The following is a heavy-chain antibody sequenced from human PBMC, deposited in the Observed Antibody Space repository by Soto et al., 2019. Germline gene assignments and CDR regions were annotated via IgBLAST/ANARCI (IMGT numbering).Heavy chain of an antibody. CDR1: GGSISSYY. D-gene: IGHD4-17*01. CDR3: AREYYGRALFAY. CDR2: IYYSGST. Sequence: SQTLSLTCTVSGGSISSYYWSWIRQPPGKGLEWIGYIYYSGSTNYNPSLKSRVTISVDTSKNQFSLKLSSVTAADTAVYYCAREYYGRALFAYWAQGTPVPGSA. V-gene: IGHV4-59*01. J-gene: IGHJ4*02.